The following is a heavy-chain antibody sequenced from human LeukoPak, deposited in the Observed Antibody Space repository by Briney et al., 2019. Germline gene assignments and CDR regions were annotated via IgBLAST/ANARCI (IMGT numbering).Heavy chain of an antibody. CDR2: IYHSGST. V-gene: IGHV4-38-2*01. D-gene: IGHD3-22*01. CDR3: ASAKWLLGAFDI. CDR1: GYSISSGYY. Sequence: SETLSLTCAVSGYSISSGYYWGWIRQPPGKGLEWIGSIYHSGSTYYNPSLKSRVTMSVDTSKNQFSLKLSSVTAADTAVYYCASAKWLLGAFDIWGQGTMVTVSS. J-gene: IGHJ3*02.